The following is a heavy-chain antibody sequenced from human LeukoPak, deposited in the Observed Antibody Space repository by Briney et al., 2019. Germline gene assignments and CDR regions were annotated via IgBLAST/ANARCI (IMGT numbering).Heavy chain of an antibody. CDR1: GGSISGGDYY. CDR3: ARTWGFCTGGTCDHSLAY. CDR2: IFYSGST. V-gene: IGHV4-30-4*01. J-gene: IGHJ4*02. Sequence: PSETLSLTCTVSGGSISGGDYYWSWIRQPPGRGLEWIAYIFYSGSTYYNPSLKTRVTISADAAKYQFSLRLSSVTAADTAVYYCARTWGFCTGGTCDHSLAYWGQGTLVTVSS. D-gene: IGHD2-15*01.